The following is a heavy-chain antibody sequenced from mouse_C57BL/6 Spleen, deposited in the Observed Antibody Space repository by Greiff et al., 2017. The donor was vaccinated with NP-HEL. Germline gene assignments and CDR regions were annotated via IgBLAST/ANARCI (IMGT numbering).Heavy chain of an antibody. J-gene: IGHJ3*01. D-gene: IGHD1-1*01. CDR1: GYTFTSYW. Sequence: QVQLKQPGAELVMPGASVKLSCKASGYTFTSYWMHWVKQRPGQGLEWIGEIDPSDSYTNYNQKFKGKSTLTVDKSSSTAYMQLSSLTSEDSAVYYCARGITTVEFAYWGQGTLVTVSA. V-gene: IGHV1-69*01. CDR3: ARGITTVEFAY. CDR2: IDPSDSYT.